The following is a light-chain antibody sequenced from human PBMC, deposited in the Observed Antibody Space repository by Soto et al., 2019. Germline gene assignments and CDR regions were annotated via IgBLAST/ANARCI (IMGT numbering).Light chain of an antibody. CDR3: SSYTGGTTHYV. J-gene: IGLJ1*01. CDR2: EVS. Sequence: QSALAQPASVSGSPGQSITISCTGTSSDVGYYNYVSWYQQHPGKAPKLMIYEVSNRPSGVSTRFSGSKSGNTASLTISGLQPEDEADYYCSSYTGGTTHYVFVTGTKVTVL. CDR1: SSDVGYYNY. V-gene: IGLV2-14*01.